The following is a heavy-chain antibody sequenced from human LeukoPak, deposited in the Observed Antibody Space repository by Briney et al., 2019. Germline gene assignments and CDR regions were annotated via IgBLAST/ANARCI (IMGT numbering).Heavy chain of an antibody. CDR1: GGSFSGYY. D-gene: IGHD2-2*02. CDR2: INHSGST. V-gene: IGHV4-34*01. CDR3: ARGGYCSSTSCYTEYYFDY. J-gene: IGHJ4*02. Sequence: SETLSLTCAVYGGSFSGYYWSWIRQLPGKGLEWIGEINHSGSTNYNPSLKSRVTISVDTSKNQFSLKLSSVTAADTAVYYCARGGYCSSTSCYTEYYFDYWGQGTLVTVSS.